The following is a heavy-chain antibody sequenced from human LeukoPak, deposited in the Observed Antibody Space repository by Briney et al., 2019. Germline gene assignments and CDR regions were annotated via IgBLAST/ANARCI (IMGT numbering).Heavy chain of an antibody. D-gene: IGHD3-9*01. V-gene: IGHV3-30-3*01. J-gene: IGHJ4*02. CDR2: ISYDGSNK. CDR3: ARDPAKHYDMLTGHGVYFDY. Sequence: GRSLRLSCAASGFTFSSSAMHWVRQAPGKGLEWVAVISYDGSNKYYADSVKGRFTISRDNSKNTLYLQMNSLRAEDTAVYYCARDPAKHYDMLTGHGVYFDYWGQGTLVTVSS. CDR1: GFTFSSSA.